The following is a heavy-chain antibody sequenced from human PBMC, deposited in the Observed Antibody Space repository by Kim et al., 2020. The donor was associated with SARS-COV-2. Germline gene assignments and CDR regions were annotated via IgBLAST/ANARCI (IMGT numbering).Heavy chain of an antibody. J-gene: IGHJ3*02. V-gene: IGHV3-64D*09. Sequence: GGSLRLSCSASGFTFSSYAMHWVRQAPGKGLEYVSAISSNGGSTYYADSVKGRFTISRDNSKNTLYLQMSSLRAEDTAVYYCVKGSRITIFGVVIIREDDAFDIWGQGTMVTVSS. CDR1: GFTFSSYA. CDR3: VKGSRITIFGVVIIREDDAFDI. D-gene: IGHD3-3*01. CDR2: ISSNGGST.